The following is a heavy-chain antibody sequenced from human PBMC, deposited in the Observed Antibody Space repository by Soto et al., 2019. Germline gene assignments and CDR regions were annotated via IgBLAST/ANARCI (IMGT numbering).Heavy chain of an antibody. CDR1: GFTFDSPYSHG. D-gene: IGHD2-8*01. V-gene: IGHV3-23*01. CDR2: ISSNGANT. Sequence: GGSLRLSCAASGFTFDSPYSHGMSWVRQSPGKGPEWVSTISSNGANTHYAESVKGRFTISKDASRNTVHLHMNSLRAEDTATYFCVSWVSAHFDYWGHGTPVTVSS. CDR3: VSWVSAHFDY. J-gene: IGHJ4*01.